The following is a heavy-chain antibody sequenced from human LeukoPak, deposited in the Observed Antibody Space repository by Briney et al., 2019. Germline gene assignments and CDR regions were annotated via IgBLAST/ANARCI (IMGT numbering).Heavy chain of an antibody. CDR3: ARKNYPGIAASVDY. CDR1: GFTFSDYY. CDR2: ISSSSSYT. V-gene: IGHV3-11*06. D-gene: IGHD6-13*01. J-gene: IGHJ4*02. Sequence: GGSLRLSCAASGFTFSDYYMSWLRQAPGKGLEWVSYISSSSSYTKYADSVKGRFTISRENAKNSLYLQMNSLRAEDTAVYYCARKNYPGIAASVDYWGQGTLVTVSS.